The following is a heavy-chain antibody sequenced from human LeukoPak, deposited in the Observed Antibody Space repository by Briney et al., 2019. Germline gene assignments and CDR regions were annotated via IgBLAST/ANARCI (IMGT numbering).Heavy chain of an antibody. Sequence: SQTLSLTCAISGDSVSNISGAWIWIRQSPSRGLEWLGRTYYRSKWYNDYAVSVKSRIIINPDTSKNQFSLQLNSVTPEDTAVYYCASRDYFDYWGQGTLVTVSS. V-gene: IGHV6-1*01. CDR1: GDSVSNISGA. J-gene: IGHJ4*02. CDR3: ASRDYFDY. CDR2: TYYRSKWYN.